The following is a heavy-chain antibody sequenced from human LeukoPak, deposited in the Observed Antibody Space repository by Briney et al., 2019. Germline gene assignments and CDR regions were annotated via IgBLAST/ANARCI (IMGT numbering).Heavy chain of an antibody. Sequence: AGGSLILSCAASRFAFRTYAMHWVRQAPGKGLEGLAVITYDGNVQHYTDSVKGQFTVSRDNSKKTVYLQMISLRPEDTAFYYCAREERVGATYYLDAWGRGTLVTVSS. V-gene: IGHV3-30*14. CDR3: AREERVGATYYLDA. CDR2: ITYDGNVQ. D-gene: IGHD1-26*01. CDR1: RFAFRTYA. J-gene: IGHJ4*02.